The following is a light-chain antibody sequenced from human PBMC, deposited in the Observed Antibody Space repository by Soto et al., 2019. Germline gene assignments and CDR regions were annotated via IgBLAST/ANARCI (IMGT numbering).Light chain of an antibody. CDR1: QSVSSN. V-gene: IGKV3-15*01. J-gene: IGKJ1*01. Sequence: EMVMTQSPATLSVSPGERATLSFRASQSVSSNLAWYQQKPGQAPRLLIYGASTRATGIPARFSGSGSGTEFTLTIGSLQSEDFAVYYCQQYNNWPPTFGQGTKVDI. CDR3: QQYNNWPPT. CDR2: GAS.